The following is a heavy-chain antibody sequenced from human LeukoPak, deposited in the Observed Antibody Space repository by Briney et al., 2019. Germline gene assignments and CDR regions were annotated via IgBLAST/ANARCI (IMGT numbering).Heavy chain of an antibody. CDR3: ARDSIPVSGSFDY. CDR1: GFTFSDYY. J-gene: IGHJ4*02. Sequence: PGGSLRLSCAASGFTFSDYYMSWIRQAPGKGLEWVSYISSSGSTIYYADSVKGRFTISRDNAKNSLYLQTNSLRAEDTAVYYCARDSIPVSGSFDYWGQGTLVTVSS. D-gene: IGHD6-25*01. CDR2: ISSSGSTI. V-gene: IGHV3-11*04.